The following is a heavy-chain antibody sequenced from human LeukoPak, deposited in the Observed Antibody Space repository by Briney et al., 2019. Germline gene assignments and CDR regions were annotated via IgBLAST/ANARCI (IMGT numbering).Heavy chain of an antibody. Sequence: GGSLRLSCAASGFTFSDYYMSWIRQAPGNGLEWVSYISSSSSYTNYADSVKGRFTISRDNAKNSLYLQMDSLRAEDTAVYYCAKDVRGGPILGAGSVGFWGQGTLVTVSS. CDR1: GFTFSDYY. CDR3: AKDVRGGPILGAGSVGF. D-gene: IGHD1-26*01. J-gene: IGHJ4*02. CDR2: ISSSSSYT. V-gene: IGHV3-11*05.